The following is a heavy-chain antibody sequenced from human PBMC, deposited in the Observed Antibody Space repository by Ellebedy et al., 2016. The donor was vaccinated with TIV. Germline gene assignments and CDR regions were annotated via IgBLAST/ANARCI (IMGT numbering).Heavy chain of an antibody. Sequence: GGSLRLSCAASGFSFRSYWITCVRQAPGKGLEWVANIYQDGSEKYYVESVKGRFTISRDNTENSLYLQMNSLRAEDTAVYYCAKDFETYDYLASWYMDFWGQGTLVTVAS. CDR1: GFSFRSYW. J-gene: IGHJ4*02. CDR3: AKDFETYDYLASWYMDF. V-gene: IGHV3-7*01. CDR2: IYQDGSEK. D-gene: IGHD6-13*01.